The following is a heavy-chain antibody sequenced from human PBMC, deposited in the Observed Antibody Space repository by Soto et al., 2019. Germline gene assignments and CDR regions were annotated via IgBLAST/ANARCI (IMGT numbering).Heavy chain of an antibody. Sequence: QVQLVQSGAEVKKPGSSVKVSCTASGGTFSSYAISWVRQAPGQGLEWMGGIIPIFGTANYAQKFQGRVTITADESTSTVYMELSSLRSEDTAVYYCARGVVGIVVVTAFNPYWYFVLWGRYTLVTVSP. CDR1: GGTFSSYA. CDR2: IIPIFGTA. V-gene: IGHV1-69*01. D-gene: IGHD2-21*02. CDR3: ARGVVGIVVVTAFNPYWYFVL. J-gene: IGHJ2*01.